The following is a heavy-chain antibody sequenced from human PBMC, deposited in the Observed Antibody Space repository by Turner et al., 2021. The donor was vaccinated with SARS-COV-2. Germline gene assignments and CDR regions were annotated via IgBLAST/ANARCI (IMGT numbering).Heavy chain of an antibody. Sequence: QVQLVQSGAEVKKPGASVKVSCKVSGYTLTELSMHWVRQAPGKGLEWMGGFDPEDGETIYAQKFKGRVTMTEDTSTDTAYMELSGLRSEDTAVYYCATGVAETGVVVAYYYYYGMDVWGQGTTVTVSS. V-gene: IGHV1-24*01. CDR1: GYTLTELS. J-gene: IGHJ6*02. CDR2: FDPEDGET. D-gene: IGHD6-19*01. CDR3: ATGVAETGVVVAYYYYYGMDV.